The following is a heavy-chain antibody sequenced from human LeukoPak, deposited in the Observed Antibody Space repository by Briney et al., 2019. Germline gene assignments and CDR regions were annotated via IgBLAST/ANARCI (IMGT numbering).Heavy chain of an antibody. CDR2: IIPIFGTA. J-gene: IGHJ3*02. Sequence: SVKVSCKASGGTFSSYAISWVRQAPGQGLEWMGGIIPIFGTANYAQKFQGRVTITADESTSTAYMELSSLRSEDTAMYYCARDLWPGPQAFDIWGQGTMVTVSS. D-gene: IGHD3-10*01. V-gene: IGHV1-69*01. CDR1: GGTFSSYA. CDR3: ARDLWPGPQAFDI.